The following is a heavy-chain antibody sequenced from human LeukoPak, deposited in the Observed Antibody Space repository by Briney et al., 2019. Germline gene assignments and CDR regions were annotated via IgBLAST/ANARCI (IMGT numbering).Heavy chain of an antibody. J-gene: IGHJ6*02. D-gene: IGHD4-11*01. Sequence: GGSLRLSCAASGFTYSSYWMHWVGQARGKGVVWVGRINSDSSSTSSSDSVKSRFTISRNNAQNTLYLQKNSLRADDTTVYYCAKRTRLHYPYYYYYGMDVWGQGTTVTVSS. V-gene: IGHV3-74*01. CDR3: AKRTRLHYPYYYYYGMDV. CDR1: GFTYSSYW. CDR2: INSDSSST.